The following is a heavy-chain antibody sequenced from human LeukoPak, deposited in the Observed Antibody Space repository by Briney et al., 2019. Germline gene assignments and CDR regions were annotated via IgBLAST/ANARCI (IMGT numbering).Heavy chain of an antibody. CDR1: GGSISSYY. J-gene: IGHJ5*02. Sequence: SETLSLTCTVSGGSISSYYWSWIRQPTGKGLEWIGYIYYSGSTNYNPSLKSRVTISVDTSKNQFSLKLSSVTAADTAVYYCARAGRYCSGGSCPNWFDPWGQGTLVTVSS. V-gene: IGHV4-59*01. CDR2: IYYSGST. CDR3: ARAGRYCSGGSCPNWFDP. D-gene: IGHD2-15*01.